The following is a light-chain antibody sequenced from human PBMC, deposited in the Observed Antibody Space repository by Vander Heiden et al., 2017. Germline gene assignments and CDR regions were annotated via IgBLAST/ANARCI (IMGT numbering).Light chain of an antibody. J-gene: IGKJ1*01. CDR2: DAS. CDR3: QQYCVDSPT. V-gene: IGKV1-5*01. Sequence: DIQMNLSPTTLSASVGDRVTISCRASQNITSHLTWYQQKPGKAPKVLIYDASNFQSGVPSRFSGNGSGTDFSLTISSLQPDDFATYFCQQYCVDSPTFGQGTRVEIK. CDR1: QNITSH.